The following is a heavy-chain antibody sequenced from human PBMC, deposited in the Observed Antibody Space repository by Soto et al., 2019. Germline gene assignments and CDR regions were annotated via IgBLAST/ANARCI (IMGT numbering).Heavy chain of an antibody. CDR1: GGSFSGYY. CDR2: INHSGST. V-gene: IGHV4-34*01. J-gene: IGHJ6*03. Sequence: PSETLSLTCAVYGGSFSGYYWSWIRQPPGKGLEWIGEINHSGSTNYNPSLKSRVTISVDTSKNQFSLKLSSVTAADTAVYYCARGRRKHYYYYYYMDVWGKGTTVTVSS. CDR3: ARGRRKHYYYYYYMDV.